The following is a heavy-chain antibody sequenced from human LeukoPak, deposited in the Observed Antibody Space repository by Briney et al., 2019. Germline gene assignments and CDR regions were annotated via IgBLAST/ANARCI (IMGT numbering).Heavy chain of an antibody. CDR3: ARLYDGPKSADY. Sequence: PSETLSLTCTVSGGSISSSSYYWGWIRQPPGKGLEWIGSIYYSGRTYYNPSLKSRVTISVDTSKNQFSLKLSSVTAADTAVYYCARLYDGPKSADYWGQGTLVTVSS. J-gene: IGHJ4*02. CDR2: IYYSGRT. CDR1: GGSISSSSYY. V-gene: IGHV4-39*07. D-gene: IGHD3-16*01.